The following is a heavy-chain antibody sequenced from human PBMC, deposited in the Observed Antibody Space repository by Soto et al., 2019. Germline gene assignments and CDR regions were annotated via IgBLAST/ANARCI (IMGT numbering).Heavy chain of an antibody. CDR3: ASYEYRSSLYGMDV. D-gene: IGHD6-6*01. V-gene: IGHV4-34*01. CDR2: INHSGST. J-gene: IGHJ6*02. CDR1: GGSFSGYY. Sequence: SETLSLTCAVYGGSFSGYYWSWIRQPPGKGLEWIGEINHSGSTNYNPSLKSRVTISEDTSKNQFSLKLSSVTAADTAVYYCASYEYRSSLYGMDVWGQGTTVTVSS.